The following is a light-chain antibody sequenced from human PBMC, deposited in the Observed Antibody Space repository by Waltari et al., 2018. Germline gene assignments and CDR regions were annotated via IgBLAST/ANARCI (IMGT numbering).Light chain of an antibody. CDR1: SSDVGGYNY. CDR2: EVS. Sequence: QSALTQPASVSGSPGQSITISCTGTSSDVGGYNYVPWYQQHPGKAPKLMIYEVSNRPSGVSNRFSGSKSGNTASLTISGLQADDEADYYCSSYSTSGTRLFGGGTKVTVL. V-gene: IGLV2-14*01. J-gene: IGLJ2*01. CDR3: SSYSTSGTRL.